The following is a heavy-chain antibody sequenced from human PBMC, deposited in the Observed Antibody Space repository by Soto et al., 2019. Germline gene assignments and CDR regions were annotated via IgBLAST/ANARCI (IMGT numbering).Heavy chain of an antibody. Sequence: QVQLMQSGAEVKKPGSSVKVSCKSSGGTFSTYSISWVRQAPGQGLEWMGGIIPIFGKANYAQNFQGRVTITADESTSTVYMDLSSLRSEDTAIYYCAGGRGGYNSRWFDPWGQGTLVTVSS. CDR3: AGGRGGYNSRWFDP. CDR2: IIPIFGKA. V-gene: IGHV1-69*12. CDR1: GGTFSTYS. D-gene: IGHD5-12*01. J-gene: IGHJ5*02.